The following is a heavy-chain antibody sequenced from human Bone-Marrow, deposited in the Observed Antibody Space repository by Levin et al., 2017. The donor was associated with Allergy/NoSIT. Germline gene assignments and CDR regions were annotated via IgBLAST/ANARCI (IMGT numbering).Heavy chain of an antibody. Sequence: GGSLLLSFSSSFFPFLPSSLPFFLPFPFPFLFFLSRLKTHGMNTTYADSVKGRFTTSRDNAKTTVFLQMNSLRADDTAVYYCVRSFRGGYSFDSWGQGVLVTVSS. CDR3: VRSFRGGYSFDS. CDR1: FFPFLPSS. CDR2: LKTHGMNT. V-gene: IGHV3-74*01. J-gene: IGHJ4*02. D-gene: IGHD1-26*01.